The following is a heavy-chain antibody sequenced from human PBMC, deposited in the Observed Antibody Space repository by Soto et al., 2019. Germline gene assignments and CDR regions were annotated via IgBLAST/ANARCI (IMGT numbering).Heavy chain of an antibody. CDR2: IHPGDSDT. CDR1: GYSFTNYW. V-gene: IGHV5-51*03. Sequence: EVQLVQSGAEVKKAGESLKISCQGSGYSFTNYWVGWVRQIPGRGLEWMGIIHPGDSDTRYSPFFQSQVTISADKSLSTAYLQWSSLKASDTAMYYCARHNRYSSTWFEGWFDPWGQGTLVTVSS. CDR3: ARHNRYSSTWFEGWFDP. D-gene: IGHD6-13*01. J-gene: IGHJ5*02.